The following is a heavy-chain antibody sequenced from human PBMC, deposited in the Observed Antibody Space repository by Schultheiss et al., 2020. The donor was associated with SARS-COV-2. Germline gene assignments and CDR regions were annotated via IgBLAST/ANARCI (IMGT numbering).Heavy chain of an antibody. V-gene: IGHV3-30*04. CDR3: AKDMASRDDY. Sequence: GGSLRLSCAASGFTFSSYAMHWVRQAPGKGLEWVAVISYDGSNKYYADSVKGRFTISRDNSKNTLYLQMNSLRAEDTAVYYCAKDMASRDDYWGQGTLVTASS. CDR1: GFTFSSYA. J-gene: IGHJ4*02. D-gene: IGHD3-10*01. CDR2: ISYDGSNK.